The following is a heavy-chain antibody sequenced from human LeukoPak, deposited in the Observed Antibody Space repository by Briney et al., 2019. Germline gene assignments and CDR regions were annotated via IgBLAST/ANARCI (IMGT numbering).Heavy chain of an antibody. J-gene: IGHJ4*02. CDR3: ARGSGSMVRGVTYYFDY. CDR1: GFILSNYA. V-gene: IGHV3-21*01. CDR2: ISSSSSYI. D-gene: IGHD3-10*01. Sequence: GGSLRLSCAASGFILSNYATNWVRQAPGKGLEWVSSISSSSSYIYYADSVKGRFTISRDNAKNSLYLQMNSLRAEDTAVYYCARGSGSMVRGVTYYFDYWGQGTLVTVSS.